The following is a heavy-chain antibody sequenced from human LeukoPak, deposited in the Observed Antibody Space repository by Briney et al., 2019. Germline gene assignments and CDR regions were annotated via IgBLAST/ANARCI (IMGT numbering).Heavy chain of an antibody. Sequence: SETLSLTCNVSGGSISSNTYFWGWIRRPPGKGLEWIGSIRYSGSTYYNPSLKSRVTISVDTSKNQFSLNLSSLTAADTAVYYCATSDTVSTYNWFDPWGQGTLATVS. D-gene: IGHD5/OR15-5a*01. CDR1: GGSISSNTYF. CDR3: ATSDTVSTYNWFDP. V-gene: IGHV4-39*01. CDR2: IRYSGST. J-gene: IGHJ5*02.